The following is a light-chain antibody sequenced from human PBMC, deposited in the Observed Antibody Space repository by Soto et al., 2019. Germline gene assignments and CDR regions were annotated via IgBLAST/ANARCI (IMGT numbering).Light chain of an antibody. CDR3: QQRSNWPPWT. V-gene: IGKV3-11*01. CDR2: DAS. Sequence: EIVLTQSPATPSLSPGERATLSCRASQSVSSYLAWYQQKPGQAPRLLMYDASNRATGIPARFSGSGSGTDFTLTISSLEPEDFAVYYCQQRSNWPPWTFGQGAKVEIK. J-gene: IGKJ1*01. CDR1: QSVSSY.